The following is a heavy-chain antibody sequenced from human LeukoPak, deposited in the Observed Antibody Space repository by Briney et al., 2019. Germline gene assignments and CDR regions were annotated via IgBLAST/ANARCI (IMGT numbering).Heavy chain of an antibody. CDR1: GGTFTSYA. CDR2: MNPNSGNT. V-gene: IGHV1-8*02. J-gene: IGHJ4*02. Sequence: ASVKVSCKASGGTFTSYAISWVRQAPGQGLEWMGWMNPNSGNTGYAQKFQGRVTMTRNTSISTAYMELSSLRSEDTAVYYCARAEDYYGSGSDYWGQGTLVTVSS. CDR3: ARAEDYYGSGSDY. D-gene: IGHD3-10*01.